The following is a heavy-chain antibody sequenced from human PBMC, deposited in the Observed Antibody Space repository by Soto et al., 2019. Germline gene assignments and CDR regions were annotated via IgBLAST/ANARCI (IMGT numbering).Heavy chain of an antibody. D-gene: IGHD3-22*01. CDR3: ARHRGVVIRRPINWFDP. CDR2: IYYSGST. CDR1: GGSISSSSYY. J-gene: IGHJ5*02. V-gene: IGHV4-39*01. Sequence: SETLSLTCTVSGGSISSSSYYWGWIRQPPGKGLEWIGSIYYSGSTYYNPSLKSRVSMSLDTSKNQFSLNLSSVTAADTAVYYCARHRGVVIRRPINWFDPWGQGTLVTVSS.